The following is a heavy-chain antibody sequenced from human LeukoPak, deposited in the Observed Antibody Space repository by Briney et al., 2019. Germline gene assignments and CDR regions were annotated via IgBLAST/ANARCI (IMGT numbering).Heavy chain of an antibody. CDR1: GFSFGNHA. J-gene: IGHJ3*02. CDR3: ASRDYYDSSGYNDAFDI. CDR2: IGSSGDIT. D-gene: IGHD3-22*01. V-gene: IGHV3-23*01. Sequence: GGSLRLSCAASGFSFGNHAMSWVRQAPGMGLEWVSSIGSSGDITYYADSVKGRFTISRDNSKNTLYLQMNSLRAEDTAVYYCASRDYYDSSGYNDAFDIWGQGTMVTVSS.